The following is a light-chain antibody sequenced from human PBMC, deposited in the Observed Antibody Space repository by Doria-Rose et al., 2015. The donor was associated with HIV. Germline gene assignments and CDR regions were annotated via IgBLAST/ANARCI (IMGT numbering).Light chain of an antibody. CDR3: QQYYDTPS. CDR2: WAS. CDR1: QSLLYTSKNY. J-gene: IGKJ3*01. Sequence: DIQVTQSPESLGMSLGERATLNCKSNQSLLYTSKNYLAWYQHKPGQPPKLLIYWASTRQSGVPARFSGSGSGTDFTLTISSLEAEDVAVYYCQQYYDTPSFGPGTTVDIK. V-gene: IGKV4-1*01.